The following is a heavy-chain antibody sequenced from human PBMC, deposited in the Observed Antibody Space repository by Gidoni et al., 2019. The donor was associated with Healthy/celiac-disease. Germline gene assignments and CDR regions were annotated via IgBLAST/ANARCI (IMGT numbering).Heavy chain of an antibody. CDR3: ARVGTQQLVPYYFDS. V-gene: IGHV3-11*01. CDR1: GWAGSDYY. Sequence: QGQLVEAGGGLVKPGGSLRLSRGACGWAGSDYYMSWLRQAPGKGLECVSYITSSGSTSYYADSVKGLFTISRDNAQNSLYLQLHSLRAEDPAVYYCARVGTQQLVPYYFDSWGQGTLVTVSS. D-gene: IGHD6-13*01. J-gene: IGHJ4*02. CDR2: ITSSGSTS.